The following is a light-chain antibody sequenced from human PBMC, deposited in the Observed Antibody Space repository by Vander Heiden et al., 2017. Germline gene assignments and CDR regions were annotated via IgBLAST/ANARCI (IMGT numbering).Light chain of an antibody. V-gene: IGLV1-40*01. Sequence: QSVLTQPPSVSGAPGQRVTISCTGSSSNIGAGYDVHWYQQRPGTAPKLLIYGNSNRPAGVPDRFSGSKSGTSASLAITGLQAEDEDDYYCQSYDSSHVVFGGGTKLTVL. CDR2: GNS. J-gene: IGLJ2*01. CDR1: SSNIGAGYD. CDR3: QSYDSSHVV.